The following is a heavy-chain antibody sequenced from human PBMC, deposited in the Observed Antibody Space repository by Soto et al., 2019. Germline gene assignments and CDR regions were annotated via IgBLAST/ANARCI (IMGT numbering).Heavy chain of an antibody. D-gene: IGHD3-3*01. CDR2: INAGNGNT. V-gene: IGHV1-3*01. CDR1: GYTFTSYA. CDR3: ARYDFWSGTEFDY. Sequence: GASVKVSCKASGYTFTSYAMHWVRQAPGQRLEWMGWINAGNGNTKYSQKFQGRVTITRDTSASTAYMELSSLRSEDTAVYYCARYDFWSGTEFDYWGQGTLVTVSS. J-gene: IGHJ4*02.